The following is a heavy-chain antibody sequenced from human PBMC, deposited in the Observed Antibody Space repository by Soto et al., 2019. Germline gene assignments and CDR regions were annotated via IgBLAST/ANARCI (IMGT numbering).Heavy chain of an antibody. J-gene: IGHJ4*02. Sequence: SETLSLTCAVYGGSFSCYYWSWIRQPPGKGLEWIGEINHSGSTNYNPSLKSRVTISVDTSKNQFSLKLSSVTAADTAVYYCARAGPLSYFDYWGQGTLVTVPQ. D-gene: IGHD3-10*01. V-gene: IGHV4-34*01. CDR2: INHSGST. CDR1: GGSFSCYY. CDR3: ARAGPLSYFDY.